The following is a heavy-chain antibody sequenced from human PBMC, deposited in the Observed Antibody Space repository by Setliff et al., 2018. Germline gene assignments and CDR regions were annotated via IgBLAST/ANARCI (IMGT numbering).Heavy chain of an antibody. Sequence: GGSLRLSCGASGFTYNNCWVSWVRQVPGKGLEWLSKISGDGNTVYYADSVRGRFTISRDNAKNSLYLQMNSLRAEDSAVYYCARDGVFYAMDFWGQGATVTVSS. CDR2: ISGDGNTV. CDR3: ARDGVFYAMDF. D-gene: IGHD3-10*01. J-gene: IGHJ6*02. CDR1: GFTYNNCW. V-gene: IGHV3-48*03.